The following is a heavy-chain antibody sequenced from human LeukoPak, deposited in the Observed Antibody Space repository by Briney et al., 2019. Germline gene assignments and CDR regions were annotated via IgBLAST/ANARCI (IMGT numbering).Heavy chain of an antibody. CDR1: GYTLTELS. CDR2: LDPEDGET. CDR3: ATVRPLGYCSSTSCSYNWFDP. J-gene: IGHJ5*02. V-gene: IGHV1-24*01. D-gene: IGHD2-2*01. Sequence: ASVKVSCKVSGYTLTELSMHWVRQAPGKGLEWMGGLDPEDGETIYAQKFQGRVTMTEDTSTDTAYMELSSLRSEDTAVYYCATVRPLGYCSSTSCSYNWFDPWGQGTLVTVSS.